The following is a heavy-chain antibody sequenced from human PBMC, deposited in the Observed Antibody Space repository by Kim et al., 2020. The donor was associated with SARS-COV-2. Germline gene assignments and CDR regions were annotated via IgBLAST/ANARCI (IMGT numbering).Heavy chain of an antibody. J-gene: IGHJ4*02. CDR3: ARAYSSSADFDY. D-gene: IGHD6-6*01. CDR1: GFTFSSYS. CDR2: ISSSISYI. V-gene: IGHV3-21*01. Sequence: GGSLRLSCAASGFTFSSYSMNWVRQAPGKGLEWVSSISSSISYIYYADSVKGRFTISRDNAKNSLYLQMNSLRAEDTAVYYCARAYSSSADFDYWGQGTLVTVSS.